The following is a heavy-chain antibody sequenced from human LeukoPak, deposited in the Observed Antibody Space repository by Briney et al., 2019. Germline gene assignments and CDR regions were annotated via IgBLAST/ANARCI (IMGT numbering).Heavy chain of an antibody. J-gene: IGHJ4*02. D-gene: IGHD6-19*01. CDR1: AFTVSNNY. CDR2: ISSSSSTI. V-gene: IGHV3-48*01. Sequence: GGSLRLSCAVTAFTVSNNYMNWVRQAPGKGLEWVSYISSSSSTIYYADSVKGRFTISRDNAKNSLYLHMNSLRAEDTAVYYCARISYTSGNDFDYWGQGTLVTVSS. CDR3: ARISYTSGNDFDY.